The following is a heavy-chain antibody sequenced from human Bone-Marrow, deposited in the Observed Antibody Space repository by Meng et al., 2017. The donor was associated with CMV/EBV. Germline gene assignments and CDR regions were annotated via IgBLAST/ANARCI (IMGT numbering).Heavy chain of an antibody. CDR3: ATMYYDFWSGYYDYYGMDV. CDR1: FCSYS. V-gene: IGHV1-69*06. D-gene: IGHD3-3*01. CDR2: IIHIFGTA. J-gene: IGHJ6*02. Sequence: FCSYSISWVRQAPGQGLEWLGKIIHIFGTANYAQKFQDRVTINAEKSTSTDYMELRSLRSKDTAVYYCATMYYDFWSGYYDYYGMDVWGQGTTVTVSS.